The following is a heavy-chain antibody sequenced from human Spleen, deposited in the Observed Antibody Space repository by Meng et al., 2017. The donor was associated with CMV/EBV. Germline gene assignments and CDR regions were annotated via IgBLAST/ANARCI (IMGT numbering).Heavy chain of an antibody. CDR1: GFTFSNQW. CDR2: INPDGSLT. J-gene: IGHJ4*02. D-gene: IGHD3-10*01. Sequence: VGPLRLSCVASGFTFSNQWMRWVRQVPGKGLVWVSNINPDGSLTSYADFAKGRFTISRDNARNTVYLEMNSLRVEDSAIYYCARYNSGTYPIDYWGQGTLVTVSS. V-gene: IGHV3-74*01. CDR3: ARYNSGTYPIDY.